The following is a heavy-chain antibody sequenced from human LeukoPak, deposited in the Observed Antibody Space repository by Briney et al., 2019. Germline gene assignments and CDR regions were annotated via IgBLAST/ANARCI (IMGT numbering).Heavy chain of an antibody. D-gene: IGHD3-22*01. Sequence: GGSLRLSCAASGFTVSSNYMSWVRQAPGKGLEWLSLIYSGGYTYYADSVRGRFTISRDNSKNTLYLQMNSLRAEDTAVYYCARDRDSSGYSPFDSWGQGTLVPVSS. CDR3: ARDRDSSGYSPFDS. V-gene: IGHV3-66*01. CDR1: GFTVSSNY. J-gene: IGHJ4*02. CDR2: IYSGGYT.